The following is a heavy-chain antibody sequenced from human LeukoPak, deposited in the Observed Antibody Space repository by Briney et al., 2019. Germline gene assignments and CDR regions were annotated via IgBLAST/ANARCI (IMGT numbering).Heavy chain of an antibody. CDR1: GFTVSSNY. Sequence: PGGSLRLSCAASGFTVSSNYMSWVRQAPGKGLEWVSVIYSGGSTYYADSVKGRFTISKDNSKNTLYLQMNSLRAEDTAVYYCAKVTGSYYNPPYYFDYWSQGTLVTVSS. CDR2: IYSGGST. D-gene: IGHD3-10*01. J-gene: IGHJ4*02. V-gene: IGHV3-53*01. CDR3: AKVTGSYYNPPYYFDY.